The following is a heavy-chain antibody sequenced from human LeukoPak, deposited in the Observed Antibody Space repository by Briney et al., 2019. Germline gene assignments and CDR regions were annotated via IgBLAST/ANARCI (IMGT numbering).Heavy chain of an antibody. D-gene: IGHD2-8*01. CDR1: GFTFSGSA. J-gene: IGHJ4*02. CDR2: IRSKANSYAT. CDR3: TFLGYCTNGVCRDYFDY. V-gene: IGHV3-73*01. Sequence: PGGSLRLSCAASGFTFSGSAMHWVRQASGKGLEWVGRIRSKANSYATAYAASVKGRFTISRDDSENTAYLQMNSLKTEDTAVYYCTFLGYCTNGVCRDYFDYWGQGTLVTVSS.